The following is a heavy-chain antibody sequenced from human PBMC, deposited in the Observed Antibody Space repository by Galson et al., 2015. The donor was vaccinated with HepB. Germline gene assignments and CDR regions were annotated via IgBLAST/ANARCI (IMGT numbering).Heavy chain of an antibody. CDR2: IWYDGSYK. CDR1: GFIFSHSG. CDR3: ARRISLVRGIITRQDYYYGMDV. J-gene: IGHJ6*02. Sequence: SLRLSCAASGFIFSHSGMHWVRQGPGKGLEWVAMIWYDGSYKHYGDSVKGRFTISRDNSKNSVYLQMDSLRAEDTAIYYCARRISLVRGIITRQDYYYGMDVWRQRTTVTVAS. V-gene: IGHV3-33*01. D-gene: IGHD3-10*01.